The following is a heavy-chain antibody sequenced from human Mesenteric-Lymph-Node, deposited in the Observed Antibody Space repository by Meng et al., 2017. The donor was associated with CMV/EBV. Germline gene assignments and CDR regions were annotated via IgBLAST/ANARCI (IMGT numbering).Heavy chain of an antibody. CDR1: GFSLSTSGVG. CDR2: IYWDDDK. D-gene: IGHD4-17*01. J-gene: IGHJ4*02. V-gene: IGHV2-5*02. Sequence: GFSLSTSGVGVGWIRQPPGKALEWLALIYWDDDKRYSPSLKSRLTITKDTSKNQVVLTMTNMDPVDTATYYCAHNNYGDYTAYHFDYWGQGTLVTVSS. CDR3: AHNNYGDYTAYHFDY.